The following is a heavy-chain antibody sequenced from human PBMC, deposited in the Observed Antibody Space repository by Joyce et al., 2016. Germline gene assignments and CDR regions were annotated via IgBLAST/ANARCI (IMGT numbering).Heavy chain of an antibody. CDR3: AKDGPYYGMDV. J-gene: IGHJ6*02. CDR2: RWHDGSNQ. Sequence: QMQLVESGGGVVKPGRSLRLSCAASGFSFSTYNMHWVRQAPGKVLGWVAFRWHDGSNQYYADSMKGRFTISRDNSKNTLYLQMKSVRPEDTAVYYCAKDGPYYGMDVWGPGTTVAVS. V-gene: IGHV3-33*06. CDR1: GFSFSTYN.